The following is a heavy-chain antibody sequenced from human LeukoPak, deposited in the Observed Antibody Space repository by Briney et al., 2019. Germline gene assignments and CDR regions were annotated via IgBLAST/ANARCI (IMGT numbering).Heavy chain of an antibody. CDR1: GFSFRSYE. D-gene: IGHD6-19*01. Sequence: PGGSLRLSCVASGFSFRSYEMNWVRQAPGKGLEWVAVISYDGSNKYYADSVKGRFTISRDNSKNTPYLQMNSLRAEDTAVYYCAKDLGYSSGWYLDYWGQGTLVTVSS. V-gene: IGHV3-30*04. CDR2: ISYDGSNK. J-gene: IGHJ4*02. CDR3: AKDLGYSSGWYLDY.